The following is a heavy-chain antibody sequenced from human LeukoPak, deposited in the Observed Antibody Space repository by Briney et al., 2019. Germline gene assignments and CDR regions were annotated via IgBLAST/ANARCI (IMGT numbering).Heavy chain of an antibody. Sequence: WASVKVSCKASGYTFTSYAMNWVRQAPGQGLEWMGWISAYNGNTNYAQKLQGRVTMTTDTSTTTAYMELRSLRSDDTAVYYCARGQPSSSWAGVPYYYYYMNVWGKGTTVTISS. J-gene: IGHJ6*03. CDR2: ISAYNGNT. V-gene: IGHV1-18*01. CDR3: ARGQPSSSWAGVPYYYYYMNV. CDR1: GYTFTSYA. D-gene: IGHD6-13*01.